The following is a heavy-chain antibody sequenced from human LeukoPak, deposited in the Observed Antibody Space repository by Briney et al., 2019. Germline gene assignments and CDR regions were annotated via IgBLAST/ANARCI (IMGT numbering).Heavy chain of an antibody. J-gene: IGHJ6*02. CDR2: IKSKTDGGTT. CDR3: TTDFTVVVTAIPYYYYGMDV. V-gene: IGHV3-15*01. CDR1: GFTFSDAW. D-gene: IGHD2-21*02. Sequence: PGGSLRLSCAASGFTFSDAWMNWVRQAPGKGLEWVGRIKSKTDGGTTDYAAPVKGRFTISRDDSKNTLYLQMNSLKTEDTAVYYCTTDFTVVVTAIPYYYYGMDVWGQGTTVTVSS.